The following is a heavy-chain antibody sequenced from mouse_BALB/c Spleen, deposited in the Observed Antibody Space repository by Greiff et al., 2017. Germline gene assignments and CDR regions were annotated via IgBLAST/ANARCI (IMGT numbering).Heavy chain of an antibody. J-gene: IGHJ3*01. CDR2: IWSGGST. CDR1: GFSLTSYG. V-gene: IGHV2-2*02. D-gene: IGHD2-4*01. Sequence: VKVVESGPGLVQPSQSLSITCTVSGFSLTSYGVHWVRQSPGKGLEWLGVIWSGGSTDYNAAFISRLSISKDNSKSQVFFKMNSLQANDTAIYYCASPYDYDPAWFAYWGQGTLVTVSA. CDR3: ASPYDYDPAWFAY.